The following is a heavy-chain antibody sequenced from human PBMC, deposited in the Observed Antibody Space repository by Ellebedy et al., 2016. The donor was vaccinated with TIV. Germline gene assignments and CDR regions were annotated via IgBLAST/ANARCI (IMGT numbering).Heavy chain of an antibody. CDR3: VRDRDWAFDY. CDR2: IDEFSNVI. D-gene: IGHD3-9*01. CDR1: GFTFTSYT. Sequence: GESLKISXAASGFTFTSYTMNWVRQAPGKGLEWVSYIDEFSNVIDYADSVKGRFTISGDNAKNSLFLQMNNLRDEDTALYYCVRDRDWAFDYWGQGTLVTVSS. J-gene: IGHJ4*02. V-gene: IGHV3-48*02.